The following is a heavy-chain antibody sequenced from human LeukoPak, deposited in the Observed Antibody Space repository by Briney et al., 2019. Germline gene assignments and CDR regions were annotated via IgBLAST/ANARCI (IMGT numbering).Heavy chain of an antibody. J-gene: IGHJ4*02. Sequence: ASVKVSCKASGYTFTSYDINWVRQATGQGLEWMGWMNPNSGNTGYAQKLQGRVTMTTDTSTSTAYMELRSLRSDDTAVYYCARDVDTAMVTAFGYWGQGTLVTVSS. CDR1: GYTFTSYD. V-gene: IGHV1-8*02. CDR3: ARDVDTAMVTAFGY. D-gene: IGHD5-18*01. CDR2: MNPNSGNT.